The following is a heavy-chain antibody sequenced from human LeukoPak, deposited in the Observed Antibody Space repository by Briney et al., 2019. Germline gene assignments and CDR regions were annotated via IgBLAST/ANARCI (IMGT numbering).Heavy chain of an antibody. Sequence: GGTLRLSCAASGLTFSSYGMSWVRQAPGKGLEWVSGINWNGDNTNYADSSKGRFTISRDNAKNSLYLQMNSLRAEDTALYYCARGSTHYDVLTGYHYYFDYWGQGTLVTVSS. CDR1: GLTFSSYG. CDR2: INWNGDNT. CDR3: ARGSTHYDVLTGYHYYFDY. V-gene: IGHV3-20*04. J-gene: IGHJ4*02. D-gene: IGHD3-9*01.